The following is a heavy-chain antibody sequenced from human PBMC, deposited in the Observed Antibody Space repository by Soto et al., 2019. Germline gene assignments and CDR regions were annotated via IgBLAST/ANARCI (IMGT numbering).Heavy chain of an antibody. Sequence: QITLKESGPTLVKPTQTLTLTCTFSSFSLSAYGVGVGWIRQPPGKALEWLALIYWDDDKRYSPSLHSRLTITKDTSKNQVVLTLTNMDPVDTATYYCAHRVSWRPPYWSLGWFDPWGQGTLVTVSS. J-gene: IGHJ5*02. CDR1: SFSLSAYGVG. D-gene: IGHD2-8*02. CDR3: AHRVSWRPPYWSLGWFDP. CDR2: IYWDDDK. V-gene: IGHV2-5*02.